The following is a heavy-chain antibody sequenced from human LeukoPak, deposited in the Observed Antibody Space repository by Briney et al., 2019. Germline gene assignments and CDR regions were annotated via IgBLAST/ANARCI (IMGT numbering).Heavy chain of an antibody. J-gene: IGHJ4*02. Sequence: GGSLRLSCAASGFTFRTYNMNWVRQAPGKGLEWVSYITSGGTTIYYADSVKGRFTISRDNAKNSLYLQMNSLRAEDTAVYYCAAKWLLRRYWGQGTLVTASS. V-gene: IGHV3-48*04. CDR1: GFTFRTYN. D-gene: IGHD3-22*01. CDR3: AAKWLLRRY. CDR2: ITSGGTTI.